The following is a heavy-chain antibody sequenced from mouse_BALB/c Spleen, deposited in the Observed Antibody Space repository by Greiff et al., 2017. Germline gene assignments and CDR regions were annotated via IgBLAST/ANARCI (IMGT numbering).Heavy chain of an antibody. CDR3: VRVLLAMDY. V-gene: IGHV2-9-2*01. CDR2: IWTGGGT. J-gene: IGHJ4*01. CDR1: GFSLTSYD. Sequence: VMLVESGPGLVAPSQSLSITCTVSGFSLTSYDISWIRQPPGKGLEWLGVIWTGGGTNYNSAFMSRLSISKDNSKSQVFLKMNSLQTDDTAIYYCVRVLLAMDYWGQGTSVTVSS.